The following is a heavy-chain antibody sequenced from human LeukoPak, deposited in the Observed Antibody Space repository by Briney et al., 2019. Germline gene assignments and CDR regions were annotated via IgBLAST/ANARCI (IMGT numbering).Heavy chain of an antibody. J-gene: IGHJ5*02. CDR2: IYYSGST. CDR3: ARVGSDIVAQSWAGWFDP. D-gene: IGHD2-15*01. CDR1: GGSISSYY. V-gene: IGHV4-59*01. Sequence: AETLSLTCTVSGGSISSYYWSWIRQPPGKGLEWIGYIYYSGSTNYNPSLKSRVTISVDTSKSQFSLKLISVTDADTGVYYGARVGSDIVAQSWAGWFDPWGEGTLVTVSS.